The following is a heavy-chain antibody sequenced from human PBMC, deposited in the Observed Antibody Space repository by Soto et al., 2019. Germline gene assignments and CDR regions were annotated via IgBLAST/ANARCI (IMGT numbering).Heavy chain of an antibody. J-gene: IGHJ4*02. CDR2: ISWNSGSI. CDR3: AKDYDILTGYLDY. V-gene: IGHV3-9*01. D-gene: IGHD3-9*01. CDR1: GFTFDDYA. Sequence: PGGSLRLSCAASGFTFDDYAMHWVRQAPGKGLEWVSGISWNSGSIGYADSVKGRFTISRDNAKNSLYLQMNSLRAEDTALYYCAKDYDILTGYLDYWGQGTLVTVSS.